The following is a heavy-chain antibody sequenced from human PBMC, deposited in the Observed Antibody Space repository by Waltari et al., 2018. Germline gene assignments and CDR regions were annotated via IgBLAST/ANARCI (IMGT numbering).Heavy chain of an antibody. Sequence: QVQLVQSGAEVKKPGSSVKVSCKASGGTFSSYAISWVRQAPGQGLEWMGRINPNSGGTNYAQKFQGRVTMTRDTSISTAYMELSRLRSDDTAVYYCARDVTGYAFDIWGQGTMVTVSS. D-gene: IGHD2-21*02. CDR1: GGTFSSYA. CDR3: ARDVTGYAFDI. V-gene: IGHV1-2*02. J-gene: IGHJ3*02. CDR2: INPNSGGT.